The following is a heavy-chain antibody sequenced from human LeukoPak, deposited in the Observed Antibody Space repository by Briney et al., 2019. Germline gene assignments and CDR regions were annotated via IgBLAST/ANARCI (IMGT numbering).Heavy chain of an antibody. Sequence: SETLSLTCAVYGGSFSGYYWSWIRQPPGKGMEWMGEINHSGSTNYNPPLTSRVTISVDTSKNQCSRKLSSVTAADTAVYYCARGGHVVPAAICYSACAFDIWGQGTMVTVSS. V-gene: IGHV4-34*01. CDR2: INHSGST. CDR3: ARGGHVVPAAICYSACAFDI. D-gene: IGHD2-2*02. CDR1: GGSFSGYY. J-gene: IGHJ3*02.